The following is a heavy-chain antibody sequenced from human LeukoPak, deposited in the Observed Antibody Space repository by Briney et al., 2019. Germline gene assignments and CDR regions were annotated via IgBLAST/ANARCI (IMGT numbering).Heavy chain of an antibody. CDR3: ARGPFSSSADPYFDY. J-gene: IGHJ4*02. CDR1: GFTFSSYD. D-gene: IGHD6-6*01. CDR2: IGTAGDT. Sequence: GGSLRLSCAASGFTFSSYDMHWVRQATGKGLEWISAIGTAGDTYYPGSVKGRFTISRENAKNSLYLQMNSLRDEDTAVYYCARGPFSSSADPYFDYWGQGTLVTVSS. V-gene: IGHV3-13*01.